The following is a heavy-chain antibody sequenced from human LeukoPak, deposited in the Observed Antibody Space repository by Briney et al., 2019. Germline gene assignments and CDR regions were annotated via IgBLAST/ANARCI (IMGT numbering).Heavy chain of an antibody. CDR2: IYYSGST. Sequence: PSQTLSLTCTVSGGSISSGGYYWSWIRQHPGKGLEWIGYIYYSGSTYYNPSLKSRVTISVDTSKNQFSLKLSSVTAADTAVYYCARDDGRDFWSGLYGVTHRPTYLYWGQGTLVTVSS. CDR3: ARDDGRDFWSGLYGVTHRPTYLY. J-gene: IGHJ4*02. V-gene: IGHV4-31*03. D-gene: IGHD3-3*01. CDR1: GGSISSGGYY.